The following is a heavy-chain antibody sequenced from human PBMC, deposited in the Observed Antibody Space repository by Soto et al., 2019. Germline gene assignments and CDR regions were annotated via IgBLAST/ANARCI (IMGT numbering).Heavy chain of an antibody. CDR3: VRGSNAWSGMDY. D-gene: IGHD3-16*01. V-gene: IGHV3-74*01. CDR2: ISGDGSST. CDR1: GFTFSDCW. Sequence: EVQLVESGGGLVQPGGSLGLSCTASGFTFSDCWMYWVRQVPGKGLVCVSRISGDGSSTNYSDSVKGRSTIARDNAKSTVYLQMYSLRVEDTAVYYCVRGSNAWSGMDYWGQGILVTVS. J-gene: IGHJ4*02.